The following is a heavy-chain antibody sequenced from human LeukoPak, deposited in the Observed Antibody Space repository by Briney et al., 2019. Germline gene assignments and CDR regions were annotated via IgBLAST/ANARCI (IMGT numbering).Heavy chain of an antibody. D-gene: IGHD5-24*01. J-gene: IGHJ4*02. V-gene: IGHV3-23*01. CDR1: GSTFSSYA. CDR3: AKEAHKMATTSTD. Sequence: GGCLRLSCAASGSTFSSYAMSWVRQAPGKGREWVLAISGSGGSTYYADCVKGRFTISRDNSKTTLYRQMNSLRAEDTAVYYCAKEAHKMATTSTDWGQGTLVTVSS. CDR2: ISGSGGST.